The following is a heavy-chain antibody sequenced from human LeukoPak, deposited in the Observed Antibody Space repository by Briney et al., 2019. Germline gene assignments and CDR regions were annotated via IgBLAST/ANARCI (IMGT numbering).Heavy chain of an antibody. J-gene: IGHJ1*01. Sequence: GSSVKVSCKASGGTFSSYAISWVRQAPGQGLEWMGRIIPILGIANYAQKFQGRVTITADKSTSTAYMELSSLRSEDTAVYYCVSIAVAGTLYFQHWGQGTLVTVSS. CDR3: VSIAVAGTLYFQH. CDR1: GGTFSSYA. V-gene: IGHV1-69*04. CDR2: IIPILGIA. D-gene: IGHD6-19*01.